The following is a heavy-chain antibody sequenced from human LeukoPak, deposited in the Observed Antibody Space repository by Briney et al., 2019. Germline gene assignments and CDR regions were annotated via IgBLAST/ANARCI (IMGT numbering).Heavy chain of an antibody. J-gene: IGHJ4*02. CDR2: IHDSGST. V-gene: IGHV4-59*08. D-gene: IGHD5-24*01. CDR1: GGSISNYY. CDR3: ARLDAAAGRYLQFFY. Sequence: KTSETLSLTCTVSGGSISNYYWSCIRQSPEKGLEWIGYIHDSGSTNYNPSLKSRVTISVDTSKNQFSLKLSSVTAADTAVYYCARLDAAAGRYLQFFYWGQGTLVTVSS.